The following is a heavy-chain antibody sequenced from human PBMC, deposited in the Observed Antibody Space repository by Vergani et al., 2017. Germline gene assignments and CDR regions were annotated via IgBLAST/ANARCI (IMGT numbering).Heavy chain of an antibody. CDR2: INSRGTYT. D-gene: IGHD2-2*01. CDR3: ATAGVVEIGAHFDH. J-gene: IGHJ4*02. Sequence: EVQLVESGGGLVKPGGSLRLSCAASGLIFNSYSMNWVRQAPGKGLEWVSSINSRGTYTFYSDSVKGRFTISRDIANSSLFLQLSSLRAEDTAVYYCATAGVVEIGAHFDHGGRGTLVTVSS. V-gene: IGHV3-21*02. CDR1: GLIFNSYS.